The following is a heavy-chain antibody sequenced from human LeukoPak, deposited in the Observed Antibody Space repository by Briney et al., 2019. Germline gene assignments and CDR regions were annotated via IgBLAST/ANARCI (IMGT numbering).Heavy chain of an antibody. CDR1: GYTFTSYG. J-gene: IGHJ3*02. CDR3: ARAYCSSTSCYTDAFDI. D-gene: IGHD2-2*02. CDR2: ISAYNGNT. V-gene: IGHV1-18*04. Sequence: ASVKVSCKASGYTFTSYGISWVRQAPGQGLERMGWISAYNGNTNYAQKLQGRVTMTTDTSTSTAYMELRSLRSDDTAVYYCARAYCSSTSCYTDAFDIWGQGTMVTVSS.